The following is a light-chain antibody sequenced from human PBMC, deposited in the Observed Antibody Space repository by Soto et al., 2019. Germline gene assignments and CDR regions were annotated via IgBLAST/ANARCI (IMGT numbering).Light chain of an antibody. J-gene: IGLJ3*02. CDR3: AVWDDSLNVLA. CDR1: SANVGRNF. CDR2: ANN. Sequence: QSVLTQPPSTSETPGQRVSITCSGSSANVGRNFVSWYQQLPGTAPKLLIHANNQRPSGVPDRFSGSKSCTSASLAISGLQSEDEAHYYCAVWDDSLNVLAFGGGTKVTVL. V-gene: IGLV1-44*01.